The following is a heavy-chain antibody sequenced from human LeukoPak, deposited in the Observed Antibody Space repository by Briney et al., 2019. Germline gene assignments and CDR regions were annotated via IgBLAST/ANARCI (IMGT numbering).Heavy chain of an antibody. CDR3: ARSTGYSSGWPFDY. J-gene: IGHJ4*02. CDR1: GFTFSNYW. Sequence: LAGGSLRLSCAASGFTFSNYWMHWVRQAPGKGLVWVSRISSDESITSYADSVKGRFTISRDNSKNTLYLQMNSLRAEDTAVYYCARSTGYSSGWPFDYWGQGTLVTVSS. V-gene: IGHV3-74*01. D-gene: IGHD6-19*01. CDR2: ISSDESIT.